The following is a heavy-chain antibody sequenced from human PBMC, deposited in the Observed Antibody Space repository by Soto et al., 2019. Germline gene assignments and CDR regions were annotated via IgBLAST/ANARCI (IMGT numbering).Heavy chain of an antibody. V-gene: IGHV1-69*12. CDR1: GGTFSSYA. CDR3: ARGGYSYGYVDWFDP. J-gene: IGHJ5*02. D-gene: IGHD5-18*01. Sequence: QVKLVQSGAEVKKPGSSVKVSCKASGGTFSSYAISWVRQAPGQGLEWMGGIIPIFGTANYAQKFQGRVTITADESASTAYMELRSLRSEDTAVYYCARGGYSYGYVDWFDPWGQGTLVTVSS. CDR2: IIPIFGTA.